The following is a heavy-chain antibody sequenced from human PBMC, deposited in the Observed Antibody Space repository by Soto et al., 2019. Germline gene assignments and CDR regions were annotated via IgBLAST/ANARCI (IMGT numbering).Heavy chain of an antibody. CDR3: ARADCSGVSCYSSANWFDP. D-gene: IGHD2-15*01. CDR1: SGSISSSNW. V-gene: IGHV4-4*02. J-gene: IGHJ5*02. CDR2: IYHSGST. Sequence: QVQLQESGPGLVKPSGTLSLTCAVSSGSISSSNWWSWVRQPPGKGLEWIGEIYHSGSTNYNPSLKSRVTISVGKSKNQFPLKLSSVTAADTAVYYCARADCSGVSCYSSANWFDPWGQGTLVTVSS.